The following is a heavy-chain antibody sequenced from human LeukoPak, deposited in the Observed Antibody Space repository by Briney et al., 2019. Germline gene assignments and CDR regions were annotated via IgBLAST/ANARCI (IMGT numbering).Heavy chain of an antibody. D-gene: IGHD3-10*01. CDR1: GGSISSSSYY. Sequence: PSETLSLTCTVSGGSISSSSYYWGWIRRPPGKGLEWIGNVYFRGSTYYNPSLKSRVTISVDTSKNQFSLKLNSVTAADTAVYYCARHVRASGSGSYAFDIRGQGTMVTVSS. CDR3: ARHVRASGSGSYAFDI. J-gene: IGHJ3*02. CDR2: VYFRGST. V-gene: IGHV4-39*01.